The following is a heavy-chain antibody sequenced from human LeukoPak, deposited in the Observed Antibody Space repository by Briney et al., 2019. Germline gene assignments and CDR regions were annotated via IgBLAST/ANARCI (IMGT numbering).Heavy chain of an antibody. CDR2: MNPNSGNT. V-gene: IGHV1-8*01. Sequence: ASVKVSCKASGYTFTSYDINWVRQATGQGLEWMGWMNPNSGNTGYAKKFQGRVTMTRNTSISTAYMELSSLRSEDTAVYYCARSLAAAYSLYYYYYYYMDVWGKGTTVTVSS. CDR3: ARSLAAAYSLYYYYYYYMDV. CDR1: GYTFTSYD. D-gene: IGHD6-13*01. J-gene: IGHJ6*03.